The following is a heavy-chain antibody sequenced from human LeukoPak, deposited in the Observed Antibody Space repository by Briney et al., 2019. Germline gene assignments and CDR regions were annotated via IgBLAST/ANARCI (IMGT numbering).Heavy chain of an antibody. D-gene: IGHD6-13*01. Sequence: SETLSLTCTVSGGSISSYYWSWIRQPPGTGLEWIGYIYYSGSTNYNPSLKSRVTISVDTSKNQFSLKLSSVTAADTAVYYCAREPPGIAAAGRGGWFDPWGQGTLVTVSS. CDR3: AREPPGIAAAGRGGWFDP. CDR2: IYYSGST. V-gene: IGHV4-59*01. J-gene: IGHJ5*02. CDR1: GGSISSYY.